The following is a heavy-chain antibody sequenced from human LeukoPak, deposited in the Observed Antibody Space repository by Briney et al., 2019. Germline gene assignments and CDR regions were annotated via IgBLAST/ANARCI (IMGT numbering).Heavy chain of an antibody. V-gene: IGHV7-4-1*02. CDR1: GYTFTSYA. CDR3: ARDFFGTGPYDYVWGSYRPSDY. J-gene: IGHJ4*02. D-gene: IGHD3-16*02. CDR2: INTNTGNP. Sequence: GASVKVSCKASGYTFTSYAMNWVRQAPGQGLEWMGWINTNTGNPTYAQGFTGRFVFSLDTSVSTAYLQISSLKAEDTAVYYCARDFFGTGPYDYVWGSYRPSDYWGQGTLVTVSS.